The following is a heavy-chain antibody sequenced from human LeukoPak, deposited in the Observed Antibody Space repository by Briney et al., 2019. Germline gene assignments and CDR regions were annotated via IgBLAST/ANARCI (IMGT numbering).Heavy chain of an antibody. Sequence: GGSLRLSCAASGFTSSSYSMNWVRQAPGKGLEWVSSISSSSSHIYYADSVKGRFTISRDNAKNSLYLQMNSLRAEDTAVYYCARDDILTGQTWNYWGPGTLVTVSS. V-gene: IGHV3-21*01. D-gene: IGHD3-9*01. CDR2: ISSSSSHI. CDR3: ARDDILTGQTWNY. J-gene: IGHJ4*02. CDR1: GFTSSSYS.